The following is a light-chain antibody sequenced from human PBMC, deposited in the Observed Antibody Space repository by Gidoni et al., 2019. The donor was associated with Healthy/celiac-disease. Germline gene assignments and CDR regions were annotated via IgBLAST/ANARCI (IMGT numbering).Light chain of an antibody. V-gene: IGKV2-29*03. CDR1: QSLLHGCGKTY. Sequence: IVMTQTPLSLSVTPGQPASIACKSSQSLLHGCGKTYLYWYLQKTVQSPQLLLYEVSSLFSGFSDRFSGSVSGTDFTLKISRVEAEDVGVYYCLEGINSPPYTFGQGTKLEIK. CDR3: LEGINSPPYT. CDR2: EVS. J-gene: IGKJ2*01.